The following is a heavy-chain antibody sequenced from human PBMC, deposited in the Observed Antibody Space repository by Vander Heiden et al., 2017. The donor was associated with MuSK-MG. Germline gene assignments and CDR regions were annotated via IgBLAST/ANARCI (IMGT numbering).Heavy chain of an antibody. J-gene: IGHJ3*02. D-gene: IGHD6-19*01. CDR3: AKGATYSSGWYGYAFDI. Sequence: QVQLVESGGGVVQPGRSLRLSCAASGFTFSRYGMNWVRQAPGKGLGWVEVISYDGSNKYYADSVKGRFTISRDNSKNTLYLQMNSLRAEDTAVYYCAKGATYSSGWYGYAFDIWGQGTMVTVSS. V-gene: IGHV3-30*18. CDR2: ISYDGSNK. CDR1: GFTFSRYG.